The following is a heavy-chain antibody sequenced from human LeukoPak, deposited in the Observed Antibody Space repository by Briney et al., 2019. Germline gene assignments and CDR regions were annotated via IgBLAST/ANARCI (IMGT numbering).Heavy chain of an antibody. CDR1: GFTFDDYA. D-gene: IGHD6-13*01. J-gene: IGHJ4*02. CDR3: ARVGRRYSSSWDQFDY. CDR2: ISWNSGSI. Sequence: PGGSLRLSCAASGFTFDDYAMHWVRQAPGKGLEWVSGISWNSGSIGYADSVKGRFTISRDNAKNSLYLQMNSLRSDDTAVYYCARVGRRYSSSWDQFDYWGQGTLVTVSS. V-gene: IGHV3-9*01.